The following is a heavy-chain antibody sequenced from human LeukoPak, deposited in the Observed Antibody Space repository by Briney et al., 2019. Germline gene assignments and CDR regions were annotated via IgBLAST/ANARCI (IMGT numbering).Heavy chain of an antibody. CDR2: IYYSGST. V-gene: IGHV4-59*08. J-gene: IGHJ4*02. CDR1: GGSISSYY. CDR3: SRHTDIATRNSLKY. Sequence: SETLSLTCIVSGGSISSYYWSWMRQTPGRGLEWIGDIYYSGSTNYNLSLMSRVTISVDTSKNQFSLMFSSVTSEDTAVYYFSRHTDIATRNSLKYWGQGTLVTVSS. D-gene: IGHD6-13*01.